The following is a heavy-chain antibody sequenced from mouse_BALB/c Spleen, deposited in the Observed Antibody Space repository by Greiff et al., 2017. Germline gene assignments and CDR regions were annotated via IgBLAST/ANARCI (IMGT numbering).Heavy chain of an antibody. V-gene: IGHV5-6*03. CDR2: ISSGGST. J-gene: IGHJ4*01. D-gene: IGHD4-1*01. CDR1: GFTFSSYA. CDR3: ARQTGDRAMDY. Sequence: DVMLVESGGGLVKPGGSLKLSCAASGFTFSSYAMSWVRQTPEKRLEWVASISSGGSTYYPDSVKGRFTISRDNAKNTLYLQMSSLKSEDTAMYYCARQTGDRAMDYWGQGTSVTVSS.